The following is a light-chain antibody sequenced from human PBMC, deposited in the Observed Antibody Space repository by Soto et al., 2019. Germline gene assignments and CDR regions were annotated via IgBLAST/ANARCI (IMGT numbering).Light chain of an antibody. CDR3: QQYNSYAWT. CDR2: DAS. J-gene: IGKJ1*01. Sequence: DIKMTQSPSTLSASVGDRFTITCRASQSISSWLAWYQQKPGKAPKLLIYDASSLESGVPSRFSGSGSGTEFTLTISSLQPDDFATYYCQQYNSYAWTFGQGTKVEIK. V-gene: IGKV1-5*01. CDR1: QSISSW.